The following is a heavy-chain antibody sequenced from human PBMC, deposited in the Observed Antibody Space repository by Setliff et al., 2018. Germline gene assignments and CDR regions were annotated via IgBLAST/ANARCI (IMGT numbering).Heavy chain of an antibody. Sequence: ASVKVSCKASGYTFTDYYMHWVQQAPGKGLEWMGRVDPEDGETLSAEKFQGRVTITAETSTDTAYMELSSLRSEDTAVYYCATLAKDPYGSESYMGIRLFDPWGQGTRVTVPQ. V-gene: IGHV1-69-2*01. CDR3: ATLAKDPYGSESYMGIRLFDP. D-gene: IGHD3-10*01. J-gene: IGHJ5*02. CDR2: VDPEDGET. CDR1: GYTFTDYY.